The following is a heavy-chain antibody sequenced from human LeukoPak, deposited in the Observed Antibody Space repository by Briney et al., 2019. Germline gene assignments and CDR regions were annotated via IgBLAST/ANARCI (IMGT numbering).Heavy chain of an antibody. Sequence: GGSLRLSCAASGFXFDDYAIHWVRQAPGKGLEWVSLISGDGGSTYYADSVKGRFTISRDNSKNSLYLQMNSLRTEDTALYYCAKESGAVAGTRDDAFDIWGQGTMVTVSS. CDR3: AKESGAVAGTRDDAFDI. CDR1: GFXFDDYA. J-gene: IGHJ3*02. V-gene: IGHV3-43*02. CDR2: ISGDGGST. D-gene: IGHD6-19*01.